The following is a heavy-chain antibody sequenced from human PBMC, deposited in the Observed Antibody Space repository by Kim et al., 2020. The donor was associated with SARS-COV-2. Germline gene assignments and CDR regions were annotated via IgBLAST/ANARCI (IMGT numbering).Heavy chain of an antibody. CDR3: ARDPAYDSSVYAADY. Sequence: SVKVSCKASGYTFTSYGISWLRQAPGQGLEWMGWISVYNANTNYAQNLQARLTMTTDTSTSTAYMELRSLTSDDTAVYYCARDPAYDSSVYAADYWGQG. CDR1: GYTFTSYG. V-gene: IGHV1-18*01. D-gene: IGHD3-22*01. CDR2: ISVYNANT. J-gene: IGHJ4*02.